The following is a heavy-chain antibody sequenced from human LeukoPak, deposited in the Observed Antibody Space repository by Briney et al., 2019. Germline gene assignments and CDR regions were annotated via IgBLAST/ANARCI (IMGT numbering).Heavy chain of an antibody. V-gene: IGHV1-2*02. CDR3: ARERSITMIVVAIQGLDY. Sequence: ASVKVSCKASGYTFTGYYMHWVRQAPGQGLEWMGWINPNSGGTNYAQKFQGRVTMTRDTSISTAYTELSRLRSDDTAVYYCARERSITMIVVAIQGLDYWGQGTLVTVSS. CDR2: INPNSGGT. CDR1: GYTFTGYY. J-gene: IGHJ4*02. D-gene: IGHD3-22*01.